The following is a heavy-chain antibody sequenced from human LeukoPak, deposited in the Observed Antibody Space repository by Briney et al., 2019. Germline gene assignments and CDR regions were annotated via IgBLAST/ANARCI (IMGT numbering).Heavy chain of an antibody. D-gene: IGHD2-15*01. J-gene: IGHJ4*02. CDR1: GGTFSSYA. V-gene: IGHV1-69*01. CDR2: IIPIFGTA. CDR3: ARVYCSGGSCYDY. Sequence: SVKVSCKASGGTFSSYAISWVRQAPGQGLEWMGGIIPIFGTANYAQKFQGRVTITADESTSTAYMEPSSLRSEDTAVYYCARVYCSGGSCYDYWGQGTLVTVSS.